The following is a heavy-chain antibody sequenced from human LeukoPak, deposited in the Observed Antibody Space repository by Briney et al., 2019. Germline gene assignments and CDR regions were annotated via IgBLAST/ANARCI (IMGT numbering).Heavy chain of an antibody. J-gene: IGHJ4*02. CDR1: GFIFSHAW. V-gene: IGHV3-15*01. Sequence: NPGGSLRLSCTASGFIFSHAWKNWVRQAPGKGLQWLGRIRSGGAREYAAPAQGRFTISRDDSRNTVYLEMNNLDTDDTAVYFCAVDTPVIDAQIDYWGQGTLVTVSS. CDR3: AVDTPVIDAQIDY. D-gene: IGHD3-16*02. CDR2: IRSGGAR.